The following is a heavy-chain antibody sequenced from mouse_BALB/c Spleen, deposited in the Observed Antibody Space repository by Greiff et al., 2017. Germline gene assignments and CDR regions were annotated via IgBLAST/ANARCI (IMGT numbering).Heavy chain of an antibody. CDR1: GYSITSGYY. CDR2: ISYDGSN. V-gene: IGHV3-6*02. Sequence: EVQVVESGPGLVKPSQSLSLTCPVTGYSITSGYYWNWIRQFPGNKLEWMGYISYDGSNNYNPSLKNRISITRDTSKNQFFLKLNSVTTEDTATYYCARGTTVVATRYYFDYWGQGTTLTVSS. CDR3: ARGTTVVATRYYFDY. D-gene: IGHD1-1*01. J-gene: IGHJ2*01.